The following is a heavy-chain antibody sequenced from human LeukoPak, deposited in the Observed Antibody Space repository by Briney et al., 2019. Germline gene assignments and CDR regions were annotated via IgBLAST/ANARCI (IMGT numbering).Heavy chain of an antibody. CDR1: GFTFSSYA. Sequence: PGGSLRLSCAASGFTFSSYAMSWVRQAPGKGLEWVSAISGSGGSTYYADSVKGRFTISRDNSKNTLYLQMNSLRAEDTAVYYCAKRIAVAGTFLLGSSQTRSLDYWGQGTLVTVSS. CDR3: AKRIAVAGTFLLGSSQTRSLDY. D-gene: IGHD6-19*01. V-gene: IGHV3-23*01. CDR2: ISGSGGST. J-gene: IGHJ4*02.